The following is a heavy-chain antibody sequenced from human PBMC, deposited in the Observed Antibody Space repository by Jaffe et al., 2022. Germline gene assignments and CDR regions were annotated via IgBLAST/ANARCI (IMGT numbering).Heavy chain of an antibody. D-gene: IGHD2-15*01. CDR3: ARGEDLYCSGGSCSNPGDY. Sequence: QVQLQESGPGLVKPSQTLSLTCTVSGGSISSGSYYWSWIRQPAGKGLEWIGRIYTSGSTNYNPSLKSRVTISVDTSKNQFSLKLSSVTAADTAVYYCARGEDLYCSGGSCSNPGDYWGQGTLVTVSS. V-gene: IGHV4-61*02. J-gene: IGHJ4*02. CDR2: IYTSGST. CDR1: GGSISSGSYY.